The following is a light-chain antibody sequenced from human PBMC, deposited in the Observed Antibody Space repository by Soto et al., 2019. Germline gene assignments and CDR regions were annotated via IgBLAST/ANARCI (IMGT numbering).Light chain of an antibody. CDR2: WAS. J-gene: IGKJ4*01. V-gene: IGKV4-1*01. CDR1: QSFLYSSNNKNY. CDR3: QQYYSTPLT. Sequence: DIVMTQSPDFLAVSLGERATINCKSSQSFLYSSNNKNYLAWYQQKPGQPPKLLIYWASTRESGVPDRFSGSGSGTDFTLTISSLQAEDVAVYYCQQYYSTPLTFGRGTKVDIK.